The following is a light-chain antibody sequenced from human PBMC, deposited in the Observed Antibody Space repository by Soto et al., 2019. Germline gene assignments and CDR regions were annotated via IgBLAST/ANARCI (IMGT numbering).Light chain of an antibody. J-gene: IGKJ1*01. Sequence: EIVLTQSAGTLSLSAGERATLSCRASQSVSSSYLAWYQQKPGQAPRLLIYGASSRATGIPDRVSGSGSGTDFTLTISRLEPEDFAVYYCQQFRTFGQGTKVDIK. CDR1: QSVSSSY. CDR2: GAS. CDR3: QQFRT. V-gene: IGKV3-20*01.